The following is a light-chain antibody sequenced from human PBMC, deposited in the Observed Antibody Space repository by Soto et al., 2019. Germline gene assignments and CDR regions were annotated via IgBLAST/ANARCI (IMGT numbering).Light chain of an antibody. V-gene: IGKV3-20*01. CDR1: QRVSSNY. J-gene: IGKJ1*01. CDR3: QQNGALTPT. CDR2: DIS. Sequence: EVVLTQSPGTLSLSPGESATLSCRASQRVSSNYLSWYQQKPAPAPRLLIYDISSRSTGTPDRFSGSGSVTDFTLTISRLETEDFAVYYCQQNGALTPTFRQGTKVEIK.